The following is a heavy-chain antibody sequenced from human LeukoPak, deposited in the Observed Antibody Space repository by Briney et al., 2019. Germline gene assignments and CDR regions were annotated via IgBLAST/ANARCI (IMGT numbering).Heavy chain of an antibody. CDR1: GFTFSIYW. CDR2: IKQDGSEK. J-gene: IGHJ4*02. D-gene: IGHD3-22*01. CDR3: ARVGIAYYYDSSGYYTDF. Sequence: QPGGSLRLSCAASGFTFSIYWMSWVRQAPGKGLEWVANIKQDGSEKYYVDSVKGRFTISRDNAKNSLYLQMNSLRAEDTAVYYCARVGIAYYYDSSGYYTDFWGQGTLVTVSS. V-gene: IGHV3-7*01.